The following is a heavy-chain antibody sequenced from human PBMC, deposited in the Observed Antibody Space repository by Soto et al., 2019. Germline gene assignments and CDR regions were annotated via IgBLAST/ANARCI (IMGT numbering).Heavy chain of an antibody. V-gene: IGHV4-59*01. Sequence: SETLSLTCTVSGGSISSYYWSWIRQPPGKGLEWIGYIYYSGSTNYNPSLKSRVTISVDTSKNQFSLKLSSVTAADTAVYYCACSQYYDFWSGYLPDYWGQGTLVTVSS. J-gene: IGHJ4*02. CDR3: ACSQYYDFWSGYLPDY. D-gene: IGHD3-3*01. CDR2: IYYSGST. CDR1: GGSISSYY.